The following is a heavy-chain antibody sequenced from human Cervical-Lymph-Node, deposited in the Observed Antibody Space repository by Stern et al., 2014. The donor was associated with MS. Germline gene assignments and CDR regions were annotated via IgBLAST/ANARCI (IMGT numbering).Heavy chain of an antibody. J-gene: IGHJ6*02. V-gene: IGHV3-23*04. CDR3: AKGMTVTGAGYGMDV. D-gene: IGHD4-17*01. Sequence: EVQLVESGGGLVRPGGSLRLSCAVSGFTFTHYAMNWVRQAPGKGLEWISAISGSGGNTFYADSVKGRFTISRDNSKNTLYLQMNSLRGEDTAVYYCAKGMTVTGAGYGMDVWGQGTTVTVSS. CDR1: GFTFTHYA. CDR2: ISGSGGNT.